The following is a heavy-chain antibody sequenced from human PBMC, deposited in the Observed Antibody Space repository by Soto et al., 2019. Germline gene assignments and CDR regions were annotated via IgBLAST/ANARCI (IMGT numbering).Heavy chain of an antibody. J-gene: IGHJ3*02. V-gene: IGHV3-33*08. CDR3: ARAGLWFGELGAFDI. CDR1: GFTVSSNY. D-gene: IGHD3-10*01. Sequence: GGSLRLSCAASGFTVSSNYMSWVRQAPGKGLEWVAVIWNDGSNKYYADSVRGRFTISRDNSKNTLYLQMNSLRAEDTAVYYCARAGLWFGELGAFDIWGQGTMVTVSS. CDR2: IWNDGSNK.